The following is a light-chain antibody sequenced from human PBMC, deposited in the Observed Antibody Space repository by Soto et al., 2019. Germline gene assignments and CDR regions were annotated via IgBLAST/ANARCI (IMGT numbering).Light chain of an antibody. V-gene: IGLV3-21*04. CDR3: HVWDNGNDHYV. Sequence: SYELTQPPSVSVAPGETATITCGGDNIGSKSLHWYQQKPDQAAVLVMCYGSDRPSGIPKRFSGSNSGNTATLTISRVEAGEEADYYCHVWDNGNDHYVFGIGTKLTVL. CDR2: YGS. CDR1: NIGSKS. J-gene: IGLJ1*01.